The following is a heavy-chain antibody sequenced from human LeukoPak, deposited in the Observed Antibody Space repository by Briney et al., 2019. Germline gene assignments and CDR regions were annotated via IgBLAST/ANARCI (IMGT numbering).Heavy chain of an antibody. V-gene: IGHV3-48*02. CDR1: GFTFHFYS. J-gene: IGHJ4*02. CDR2: ISSRSSTI. Sequence: GGSLRLSCPASGFTFHFYSMTWVRQAPGKGLEWVSYISSRSSTIYYTDSVKGRFTVSRHNAKNSLNLQMNSLRDEDTAVYYCARGEDYWGQGTLVTVSS. CDR3: ARGEDY.